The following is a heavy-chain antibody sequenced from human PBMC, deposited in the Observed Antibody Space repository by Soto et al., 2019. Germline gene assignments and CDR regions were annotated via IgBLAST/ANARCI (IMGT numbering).Heavy chain of an antibody. CDR3: ARDRGECSSTSCYNYYYYGMDV. D-gene: IGHD2-2*02. V-gene: IGHV1-69*13. CDR2: IIPIFGTA. J-gene: IGHJ6*02. CDR1: GGTFSSYA. Sequence: VASVKVSCKASGGTFSSYAISWVRQAPGQGLEWMGGIIPIFGTANYAQKFQGRVTITADESTSTAYMELSSLRSEDTAVYYCARDRGECSSTSCYNYYYYGMDVWGQGTTVTVS.